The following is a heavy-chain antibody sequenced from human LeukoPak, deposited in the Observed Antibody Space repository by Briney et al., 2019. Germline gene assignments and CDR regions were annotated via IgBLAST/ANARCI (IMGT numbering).Heavy chain of an antibody. Sequence: ASVKVSCKASGYTFTSYGISWVRQAPGQGLEWMGWNNPDSGGTKYAQKFQGRVTMTTDTAIRTAYLELRRLRYDDTAVYYCASALTTPSTSCWGQGTQVTVSS. D-gene: IGHD2-15*01. J-gene: IGHJ4*02. CDR3: ASALTTPSTSC. V-gene: IGHV1-2*02. CDR1: GYTFTSYG. CDR2: NNPDSGGT.